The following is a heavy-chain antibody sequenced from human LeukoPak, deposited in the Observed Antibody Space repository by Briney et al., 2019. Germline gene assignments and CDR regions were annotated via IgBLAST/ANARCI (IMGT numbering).Heavy chain of an antibody. CDR1: GYTFTSYD. Sequence: ASVKVSCKASGYTFTSYDINWVRQATGQGLEWMGWMNPNSGNTGYAQKFQGRVTMTRNTSISTAYMELSSLRSEDTAVYYCARTRRYYYDSSGYYSLDYWGQGTLVTVSS. CDR2: MNPNSGNT. J-gene: IGHJ4*02. D-gene: IGHD3-22*01. CDR3: ARTRRYYYDSSGYYSLDY. V-gene: IGHV1-8*01.